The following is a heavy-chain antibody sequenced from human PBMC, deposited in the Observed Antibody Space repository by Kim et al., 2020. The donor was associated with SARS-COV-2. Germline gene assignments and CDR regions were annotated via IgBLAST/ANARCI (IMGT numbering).Heavy chain of an antibody. Sequence: SETLSLTCAVYGGSFSGYYWSWIRQPPGKGLEWIGEINHSGSTNYNPSLKSRVTISVDTSKNQFSLKLSSVTAADTAVYYCARSWAAGPFDYWGQGTLVTVSS. D-gene: IGHD6-13*01. CDR3: ARSWAAGPFDY. V-gene: IGHV4-34*01. J-gene: IGHJ4*02. CDR1: GGSFSGYY. CDR2: INHSGST.